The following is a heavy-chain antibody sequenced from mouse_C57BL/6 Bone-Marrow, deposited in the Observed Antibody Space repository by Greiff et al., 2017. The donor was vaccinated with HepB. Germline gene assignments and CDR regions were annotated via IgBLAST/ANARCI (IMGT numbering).Heavy chain of an antibody. V-gene: IGHV14-2*01. CDR1: GFNIKDYY. CDR2: IDPEDGET. J-gene: IGHJ1*03. Sequence: VQLQQSGAELVKPGASVKLSCTASGFNIKDYYMHWVKQRTEQGLEWIGRIDPEDGETKYAPKFQGKATITADTSSNTAYLQLSSLTSVDTAVYYCARSPINYYYGSSYWYFDVWGTGTTVTVSS. CDR3: ARSPINYYYGSSYWYFDV. D-gene: IGHD1-1*01.